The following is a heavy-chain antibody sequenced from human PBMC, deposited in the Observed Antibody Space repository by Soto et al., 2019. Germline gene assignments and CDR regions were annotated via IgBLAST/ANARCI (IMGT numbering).Heavy chain of an antibody. CDR2: IIPIFGTA. Sequence: QVQLVQSGAEVKKPGSSVKVSCKASGGTFSSYAISWVRQAPGQGLEWMGGIIPIFGTANYAQKFQGRVTITADEGTSTASLELSRLRSEDTAVYYCARDRYSRGVAGTSDWYFDLWGRGTLVTVSS. CDR1: GGTFSSYA. CDR3: ARDRYSRGVAGTSDWYFDL. J-gene: IGHJ2*01. V-gene: IGHV1-69*12. D-gene: IGHD6-19*01.